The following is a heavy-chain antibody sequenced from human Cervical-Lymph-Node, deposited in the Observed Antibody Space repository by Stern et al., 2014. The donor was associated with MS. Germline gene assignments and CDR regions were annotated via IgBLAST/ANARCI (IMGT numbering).Heavy chain of an antibody. V-gene: IGHV3-48*02. Sequence: EVHLVESGGGLVQPGGSLRLSCAASGFTFSSYSMNWVRQAPGKGLEWVSYISSSSSTIYYADSVKGRFTISRDNAKNSLYLQMNSLRDEDTAVYYCAREWDGGYDSRRWFDPWGQGTLVTVSS. CDR2: ISSSSSTI. CDR3: AREWDGGYDSRRWFDP. CDR1: GFTFSSYS. D-gene: IGHD3-22*01. J-gene: IGHJ5*02.